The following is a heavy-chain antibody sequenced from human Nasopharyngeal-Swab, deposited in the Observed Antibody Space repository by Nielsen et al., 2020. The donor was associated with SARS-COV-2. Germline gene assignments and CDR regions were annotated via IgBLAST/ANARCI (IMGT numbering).Heavy chain of an antibody. V-gene: IGHV3-48*03. CDR2: ISSSGSTI. CDR3: ARDEGARVLWFGELSTYYYYGMDV. D-gene: IGHD3-10*01. J-gene: IGHJ6*02. Sequence: WLRQPPGKGLEWVSYISSSGSTIYYADSVKGRFTISRDNAKNPLYLQMNSLRAEDTAVYYCARDEGARVLWFGELSTYYYYGMDVWGQGTTVTVSS.